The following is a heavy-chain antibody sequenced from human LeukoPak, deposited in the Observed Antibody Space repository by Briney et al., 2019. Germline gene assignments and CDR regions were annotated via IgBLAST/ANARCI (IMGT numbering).Heavy chain of an antibody. D-gene: IGHD3-10*01. CDR2: IYYSGST. Sequence: SETLSLTCTVSGGSISSSSYYWGWIRQPPGKGLEWIGSIYYSGSTYYNPSLKSRVTISVDTSKNQFSLKLSSVTAADTAVYYCARHRALWFGELLPEYYFDYWGQGTLVTVSS. V-gene: IGHV4-39*01. CDR1: GGSISSSSYY. CDR3: ARHRALWFGELLPEYYFDY. J-gene: IGHJ4*02.